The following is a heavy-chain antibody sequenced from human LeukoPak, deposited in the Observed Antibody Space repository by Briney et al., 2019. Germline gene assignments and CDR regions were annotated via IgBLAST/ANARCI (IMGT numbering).Heavy chain of an antibody. D-gene: IGHD4-23*01. CDR2: MNPNSGNT. Sequence: ASVTVSFKASGYTFTIYDMNWVRQATGQGLEWLGWMNPNSGNTGYAQKFQGRVTMTRNTSISTAYMELSSLRSEDTAVYYCARDYGGNSGWFDPWGQGTLVTVSS. CDR3: ARDYGGNSGWFDP. V-gene: IGHV1-8*01. CDR1: GYTFTIYD. J-gene: IGHJ5*02.